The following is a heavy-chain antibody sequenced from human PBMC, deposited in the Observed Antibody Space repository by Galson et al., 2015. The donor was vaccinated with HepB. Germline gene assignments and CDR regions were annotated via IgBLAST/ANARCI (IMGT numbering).Heavy chain of an antibody. D-gene: IGHD3-10*01. CDR2: IYPGGSDA. V-gene: IGHV5-51*03. Sequence: QSGAEVKKPGESLKISCKGLGYGFTSYWIGWVRQMPGKGLEWMGIIYPGGSDARFSPSFQGQVTMSVDKSISTAYLQWNSLKASDTAIYYCARITGGEYFQYWGQGALVTV. J-gene: IGHJ1*01. CDR1: GYGFTSYW. CDR3: ARITGGEYFQY.